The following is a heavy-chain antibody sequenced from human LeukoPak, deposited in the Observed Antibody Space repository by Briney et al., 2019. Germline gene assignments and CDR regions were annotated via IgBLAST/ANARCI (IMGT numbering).Heavy chain of an antibody. CDR3: ARDGTPFDY. Sequence: GGSLRLSCAASGFTFSSYAVHWVRQAPGKGLEWVAVISYDGSNKYYADSVKGRFTISRDNSKNTLYLQMNSLRAEDTAVYYCARDGTPFDYWGQGTLVTVSS. V-gene: IGHV3-30*04. CDR2: ISYDGSNK. CDR1: GFTFSSYA. J-gene: IGHJ4*02.